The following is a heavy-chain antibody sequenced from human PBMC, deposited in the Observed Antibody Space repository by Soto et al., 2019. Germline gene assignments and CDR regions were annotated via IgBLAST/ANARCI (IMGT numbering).Heavy chain of an antibody. D-gene: IGHD5-12*01. CDR3: AREPGGYSGYDLIPGDNCFDP. Sequence: GASVKVSCKASGYTFTSYGISWVRQAPGQGLEWMGWISAYNGNTNYAQKLQGRVTMTTDTSTSTAYMELRSLRSDDTAVYYCAREPGGYSGYDLIPGDNCFDPWGQGTLVTVSS. CDR1: GYTFTSYG. CDR2: ISAYNGNT. J-gene: IGHJ5*02. V-gene: IGHV1-18*01.